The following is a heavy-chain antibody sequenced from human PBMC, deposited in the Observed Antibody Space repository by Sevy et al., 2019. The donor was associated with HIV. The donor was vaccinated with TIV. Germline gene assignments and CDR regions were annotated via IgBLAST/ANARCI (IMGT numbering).Heavy chain of an antibody. V-gene: IGHV3-74*03. J-gene: IGHJ5*02. CDR2: INTDGSDT. CDR3: ARDPSLYRGAEWGWFDP. D-gene: IGHD5-12*01. CDR1: GFPFSGYW. Sequence: GGSLRLSCTASGFPFSGYWFHWVRQAPGKGLVWLSRINTDGSDTQYADSVKGRFTISRDNAKKTVYLQMDSLRAEDTAGYFCARDPSLYRGAEWGWFDPWGQGTLVTVSS.